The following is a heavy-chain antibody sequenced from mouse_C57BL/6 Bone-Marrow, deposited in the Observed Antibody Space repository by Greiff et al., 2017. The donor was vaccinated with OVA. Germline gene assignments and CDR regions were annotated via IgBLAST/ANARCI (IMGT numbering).Heavy chain of an antibody. CDR1: GFNIKDDY. CDR2: IDPENGDT. CDR3: THGDYDTDFDV. Sequence: VHVKQSGAELVRPGASVKLSCTASGFNIKDDYMPWVKQRPEQGLEWIGWIDPENGDTEYASKFQGKATITADKSSNTAYLQLSSLTSEDTAVYYCTHGDYDTDFDVWGTGTTVTVSS. J-gene: IGHJ1*03. V-gene: IGHV14-4*01. D-gene: IGHD2-13*01.